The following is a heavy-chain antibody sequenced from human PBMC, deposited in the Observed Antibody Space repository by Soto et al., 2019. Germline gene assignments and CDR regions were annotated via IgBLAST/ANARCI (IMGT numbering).Heavy chain of an antibody. Sequence: EVQLVESGGGLVQPGGSLRLSCAASGFTFSSYWMSWVRQAPGKGLEWVANIKQDGSEKYYVDSVKGRFTISRDNAKNSLYLQMNSLRAEDTAVYYCARDNRITIFGVVITHSNWFDPWGQGTLVTVSS. CDR1: GFTFSSYW. CDR2: IKQDGSEK. J-gene: IGHJ5*02. CDR3: ARDNRITIFGVVITHSNWFDP. D-gene: IGHD3-3*01. V-gene: IGHV3-7*01.